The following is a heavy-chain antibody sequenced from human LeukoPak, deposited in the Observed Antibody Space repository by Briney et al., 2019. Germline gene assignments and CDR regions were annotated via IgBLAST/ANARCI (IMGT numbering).Heavy chain of an antibody. J-gene: IGHJ6*02. CDR1: GYTFTSYA. D-gene: IGHD2-15*01. Sequence: GASVKVSCKASGYTFTSYAMNWVRQAPGQGLEWMGWINTNTGNPTYAQGFTGRFVFSLDTSVSTAYLQISSLKAEDTAVYYCARGDCSGGSCYPGYYYHYGMDVWGQGTTVTVSS. CDR3: ARGDCSGGSCYPGYYYHYGMDV. CDR2: INTNTGNP. V-gene: IGHV7-4-1*02.